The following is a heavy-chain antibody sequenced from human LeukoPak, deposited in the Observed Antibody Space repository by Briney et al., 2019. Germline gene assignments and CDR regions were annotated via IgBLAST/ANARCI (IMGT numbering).Heavy chain of an antibody. CDR1: GYTFSSYG. J-gene: IGHJ5*02. CDR2: ISAYNGNT. V-gene: IGHV1-18*01. Sequence: ASVKVSCKASGYTFSSYGISWVRQAPGQGLEWMGWISAYNGNTNYAQMVQGRVTMTTNTSTSTAYMEVRSLRSDDTAMYYCARDVGDIVTVPAAISVPWGQGTLVTVSS. D-gene: IGHD2-2*01. CDR3: ARDVGDIVTVPAAISVP.